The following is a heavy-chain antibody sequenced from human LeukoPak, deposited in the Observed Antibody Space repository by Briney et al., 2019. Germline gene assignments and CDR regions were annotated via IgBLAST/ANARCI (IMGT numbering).Heavy chain of an antibody. CDR3: AKDSGDIVVVVAASYYGMDV. CDR2: FSGSGGST. CDR1: GFALSNYA. D-gene: IGHD2-15*01. J-gene: IGHJ6*02. Sequence: GGSLRLSCAASGFALSNYAMTWVRQAPGKGLESVSSFSGSGGSTSFADSVKGRFTISRDNSKNTLYLQMNSLRAEDTAVYYCAKDSGDIVVVVAASYYGMDVWGQGTTVTVSS. V-gene: IGHV3-23*01.